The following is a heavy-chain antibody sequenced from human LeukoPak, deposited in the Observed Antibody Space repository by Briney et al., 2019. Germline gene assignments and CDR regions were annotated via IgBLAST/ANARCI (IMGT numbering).Heavy chain of an antibody. CDR3: ARLGLVSDSTGNHYYFYGMDV. V-gene: IGHV1-2*02. D-gene: IGHD2-8*02. CDR1: GYIFTNYY. Sequence: ASMKVSCKASGYIFTNYYIHWVRQAPGQGLEWMGWINPDSGGTTYAQKFQGRVTMTGDTSISTAYIELSSLKSDDTALYYCARLGLVSDSTGNHYYFYGMDVWGQGTSVTVSS. CDR2: INPDSGGT. J-gene: IGHJ6*02.